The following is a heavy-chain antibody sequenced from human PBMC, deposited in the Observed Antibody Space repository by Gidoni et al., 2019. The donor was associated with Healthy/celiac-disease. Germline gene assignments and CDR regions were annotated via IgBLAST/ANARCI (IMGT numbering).Heavy chain of an antibody. CDR2: ISPNGGTT. CDR1: GFTFSSDA. CDR3: VREGSYSDSSGYHEYFDY. V-gene: IGHV3-64D*06. J-gene: IGHJ4*02. D-gene: IGHD3-22*01. Sequence: GFTFSSDAMHWVRQAPGKGLEYVSGISPNGGTTYYADSVKGRFIISRDNSKNTLYLQMSSLRAEDTAVYYCVREGSYSDSSGYHEYFDYWGQGTLVTVSS.